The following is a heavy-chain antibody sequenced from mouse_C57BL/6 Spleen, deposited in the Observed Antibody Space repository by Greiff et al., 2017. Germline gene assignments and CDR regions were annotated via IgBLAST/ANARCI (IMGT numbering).Heavy chain of an antibody. CDR2: IDPSDSYT. J-gene: IGHJ3*01. D-gene: IGHD1-1*01. CDR3: ARITTGGFAY. V-gene: IGHV1-69*01. Sequence: QVQLQQSGAELVMPGASVKLSCKASGYTFTSYWMHWVKQRPGQGLEWIGEIDPSDSYTNYNQKFKGKSTLTVDKSSSTAYMQLSSLTSEDSAVYYCARITTGGFAYWGQGTLVTVSA. CDR1: GYTFTSYW.